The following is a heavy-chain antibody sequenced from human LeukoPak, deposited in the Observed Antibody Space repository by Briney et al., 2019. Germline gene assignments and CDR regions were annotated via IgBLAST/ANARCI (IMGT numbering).Heavy chain of an antibody. CDR1: GFTFSSYS. Sequence: GGSLRLSCAASGFTFSSYSMNWVRQAPGKGLEWVSSISSSSSYIYYADSVKGRFTISRDNAKNSLYLQMNSLRAEDTAVYYCARDHGTVDYDFWSGYPSPPGYWGQGTLVTVSS. D-gene: IGHD3-3*01. CDR3: ARDHGTVDYDFWSGYPSPPGY. V-gene: IGHV3-21*01. J-gene: IGHJ4*02. CDR2: ISSSSSYI.